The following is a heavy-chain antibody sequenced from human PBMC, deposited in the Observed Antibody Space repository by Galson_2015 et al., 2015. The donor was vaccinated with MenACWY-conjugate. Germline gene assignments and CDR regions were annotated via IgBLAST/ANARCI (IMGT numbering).Heavy chain of an antibody. Sequence: SLRISCAASGFTFSDNWMSWVRQAPGRGLEWVANIKPDGSEKYYMDSVKGRFTISRDNAKNSLYLQMNSLRAEDTAVYHCAKARPPLHYGGDSKSNWYCELWGRGTRFTVSS. CDR1: GFTFSDNW. D-gene: IGHD4-23*01. J-gene: IGHJ2*01. CDR3: AKARPPLHYGGDSKSNWYCEL. V-gene: IGHV3-7*03. CDR2: IKPDGSEK.